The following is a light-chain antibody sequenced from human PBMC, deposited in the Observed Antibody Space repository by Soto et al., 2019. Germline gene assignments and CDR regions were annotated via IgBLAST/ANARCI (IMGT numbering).Light chain of an antibody. CDR1: QDISDY. CDR2: DAS. Sequence: IQMTQSPSSLSASVGDRVTITCQASQDISDYLNWYQQKPGEAPNLLIYDASTLATGDPSRFRGSGSGTDFTLTISSLQPEDIGTYFCQQFDNLISFGGGTKVEIK. CDR3: QQFDNLIS. J-gene: IGKJ4*01. V-gene: IGKV1-33*01.